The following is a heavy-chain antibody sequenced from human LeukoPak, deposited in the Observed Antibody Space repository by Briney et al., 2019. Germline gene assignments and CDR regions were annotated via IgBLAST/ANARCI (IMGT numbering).Heavy chain of an antibody. Sequence: GESLKISCKGSGYSFTSYWIGWVRQMPGKGLEWMGIIYPGDSDTRYSPSFQGQVTISADKSISTAYLQWSSLKASDTAMYYCARDGIYYDSSGYYRQYFQHWGQGTLVTVSS. D-gene: IGHD3-22*01. J-gene: IGHJ1*01. CDR1: GYSFTSYW. V-gene: IGHV5-51*01. CDR2: IYPGDSDT. CDR3: ARDGIYYDSSGYYRQYFQH.